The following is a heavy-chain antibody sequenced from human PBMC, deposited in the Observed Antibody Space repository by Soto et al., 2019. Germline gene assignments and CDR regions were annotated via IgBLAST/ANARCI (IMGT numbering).Heavy chain of an antibody. V-gene: IGHV4-34*01. CDR1: GGSFSGYY. CDR3: ASSSVRGWSY. Sequence: PSETLSLTCAVYGGSFSGYYWTWIRQPPGKGLEWIGEITHSGSTNYNPSLKSRVTISVDTSKNQFSLNLNSVTAADTAVYYCASSSVRGWSYWGQGTLVTV. J-gene: IGHJ4*02. CDR2: ITHSGST. D-gene: IGHD3-10*02.